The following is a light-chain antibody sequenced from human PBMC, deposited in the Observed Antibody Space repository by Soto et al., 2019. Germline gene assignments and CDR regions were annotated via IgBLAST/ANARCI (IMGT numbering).Light chain of an antibody. Sequence: EIVLTQSPGTLSLSPGERATLSCRASQSVSSSYLAWYQQKPGQAPRLLIYDASSRATGIPDRFSGSGSGTDFTLTISRLEPEDFAVYYCQQYGSSPPSTFGQGTRLEIK. CDR3: QQYGSSPPST. V-gene: IGKV3-20*01. J-gene: IGKJ5*01. CDR1: QSVSSSY. CDR2: DAS.